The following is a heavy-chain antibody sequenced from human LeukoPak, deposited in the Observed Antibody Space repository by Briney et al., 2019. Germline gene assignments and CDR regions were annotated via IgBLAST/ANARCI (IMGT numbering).Heavy chain of an antibody. D-gene: IGHD6-13*01. J-gene: IGHJ3*02. V-gene: IGHV4-34*01. Sequence: PSETLSLTCAVYGGSFSGYYWSWIRQPPGKGLEWIGEINHSGSTNYNPSLKSRVTMSVDTSKNQFSLKLSSMTAADTAVYYCARVLSIAAAVTDAFDIWGQGTMVTVSS. CDR2: INHSGST. CDR3: ARVLSIAAAVTDAFDI. CDR1: GGSFSGYY.